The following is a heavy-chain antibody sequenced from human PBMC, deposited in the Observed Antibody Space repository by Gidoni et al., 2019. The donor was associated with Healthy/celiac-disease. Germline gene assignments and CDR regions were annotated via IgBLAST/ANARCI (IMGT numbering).Heavy chain of an antibody. D-gene: IGHD3-3*01. V-gene: IGHV3-23*01. CDR1: GFTFSSYA. CDR2: ISGSGGST. Sequence: EVQLLESGGGLVQPGGSLRLSCAASGFTFSSYAMSWVRQAPGKGLEWVSAISGSGGSTYYADSVKGRFTISRDNSKNTLYLQMNSRRAEDTAVYYCAKVGGENDFWSGYLYYYYYYGMDVWGQGTTVTVSS. CDR3: AKVGGENDFWSGYLYYYYYYGMDV. J-gene: IGHJ6*02.